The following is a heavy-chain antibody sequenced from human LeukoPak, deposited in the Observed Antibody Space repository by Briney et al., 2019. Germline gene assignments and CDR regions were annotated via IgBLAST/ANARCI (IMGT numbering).Heavy chain of an antibody. Sequence: PGGSLRLSCAASGFTFNRYSMNWVRQAPGKGLEWVAAMSVNSGLIYYAESVKGRFTISRDNAKNSLFLQMDSLRVEDTAVYYCAGEFEGAASGAGYWGQGTLVTVSS. CDR1: GFTFNRYS. CDR2: MSVNSGLI. D-gene: IGHD1-26*01. V-gene: IGHV3-21*01. CDR3: AGEFEGAASGAGY. J-gene: IGHJ4*02.